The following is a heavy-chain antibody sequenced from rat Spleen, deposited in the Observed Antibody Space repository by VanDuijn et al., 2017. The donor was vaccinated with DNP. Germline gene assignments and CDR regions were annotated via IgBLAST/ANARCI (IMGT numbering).Heavy chain of an antibody. J-gene: IGHJ4*01. Sequence: EVQLQESGPGLLKPSQSLSLTCSVTGYSITSNYWGWIRKFPGNKLEWMGYINSAGSTNYNPSLKSRISITRDTSKNQLFLQVDSVTTEDTATYHCARWPGYNPPYAMDAWGQGTSVTVSS. CDR1: GYSITSNY. D-gene: IGHD1-4*01. CDR3: ARWPGYNPPYAMDA. V-gene: IGHV3-3*01. CDR2: INSAGST.